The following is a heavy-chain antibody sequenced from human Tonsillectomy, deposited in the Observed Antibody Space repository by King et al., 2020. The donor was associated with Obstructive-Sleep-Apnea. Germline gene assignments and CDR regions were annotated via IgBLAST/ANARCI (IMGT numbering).Heavy chain of an antibody. CDR2: ISYDGSNK. J-gene: IGHJ4*02. CDR3: AKLGVYGDYVPDNYLDY. V-gene: IGHV3-30*18. Sequence: VQLVESGGGVVQPGRSLRLSCAASGFTFSSYGMHWVRQAPGKGLEWVAVISYDGSNKYYADSLKGRFTISRDNSKNTLYLQMNSLRAEDTAVYYCAKLGVYGDYVPDNYLDYWGQGTLVTVSS. D-gene: IGHD4-17*01. CDR1: GFTFSSYG.